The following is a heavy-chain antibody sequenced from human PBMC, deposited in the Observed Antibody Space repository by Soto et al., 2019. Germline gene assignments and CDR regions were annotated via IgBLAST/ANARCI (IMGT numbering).Heavy chain of an antibody. V-gene: IGHV3-30*18. CDR2: ISYDGSNK. D-gene: IGHD3-22*01. CDR3: AKGHYYDSSGYYPPPDHYGMDV. CDR1: GFTFSSYG. J-gene: IGHJ6*02. Sequence: QSGGSLRLSCAASGFTFSSYGMHWVRQAPGKGLEWVAVISYDGSNKYYADSVKGRFTISRDNSKNTLYLQMNSLRAEDTAVYYCAKGHYYDSSGYYPPPDHYGMDVWGQGTTVTVSS.